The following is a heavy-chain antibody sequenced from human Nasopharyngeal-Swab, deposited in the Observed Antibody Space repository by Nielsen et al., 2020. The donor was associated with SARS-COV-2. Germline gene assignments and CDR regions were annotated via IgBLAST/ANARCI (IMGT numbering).Heavy chain of an antibody. D-gene: IGHD3-16*01. CDR3: TTAYLGAFDF. V-gene: IGHV3-15*01. J-gene: IGHJ3*01. CDR1: GFTFSNIW. CDR2: IKSKSDGGAT. Sequence: GGSLRLSCATSGFTFSNIWMSWVRQAPGKGLEWLGRIKSKSDGGATDYAAPVKGRFTISSDDSIHTLYLQMNSLKTEDTAVYFCTTAYLGAFDFWGQGTMVTVSS.